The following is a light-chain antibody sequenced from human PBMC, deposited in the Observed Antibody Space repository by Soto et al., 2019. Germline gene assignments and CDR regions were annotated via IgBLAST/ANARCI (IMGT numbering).Light chain of an antibody. Sequence: EIVMTQSPATLSVSPGERATLSCRASQSVSSNLAWYQQKPGQAPRLLIYGASTRATCIPARFSGSGSGTEFTLNIRSLQSEDFSVYYCQLYNNWPRITFGQGTRLEIK. CDR3: QLYNNWPRIT. CDR2: GAS. J-gene: IGKJ5*01. V-gene: IGKV3-15*01. CDR1: QSVSSN.